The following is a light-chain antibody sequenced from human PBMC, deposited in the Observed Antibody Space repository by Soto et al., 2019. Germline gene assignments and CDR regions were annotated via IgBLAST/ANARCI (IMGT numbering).Light chain of an antibody. Sequence: ALTQPASVSGSPGQSITISCTGTSSGVGSYNLVSWYQHHSGKAPKLMIYEGSKRPSGISFRFSGSKSGNTASLTISGRQAEDEADYYCCSYAGYSTYVFGTGTKVTVL. CDR3: CSYAGYSTYV. CDR1: SSGVGSYNL. CDR2: EGS. J-gene: IGLJ1*01. V-gene: IGLV2-23*01.